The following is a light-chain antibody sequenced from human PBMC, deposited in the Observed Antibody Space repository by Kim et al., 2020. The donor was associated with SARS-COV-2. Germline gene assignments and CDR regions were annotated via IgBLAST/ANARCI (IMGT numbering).Light chain of an antibody. V-gene: IGLV1-44*01. Sequence: GRRVTISCCGSTSNIGSYTVNWYQHLPRTAPKLLIYTNNQRPSGVPDRFSGSKSGTSASLTISGLQSEDEADYFCATWDGSLNGWVFGGGTKLSVL. J-gene: IGLJ3*02. CDR3: ATWDGSLNGWV. CDR2: TNN. CDR1: TSNIGSYT.